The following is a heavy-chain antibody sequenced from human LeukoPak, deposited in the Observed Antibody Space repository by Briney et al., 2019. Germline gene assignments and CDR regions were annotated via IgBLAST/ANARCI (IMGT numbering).Heavy chain of an antibody. J-gene: IGHJ3*02. CDR2: IIPIFGTA. D-gene: IGHD3-22*01. CDR1: GGTFSSYA. V-gene: IGHV1-69*01. Sequence: GSSVKVSCKASGGTFSSYAISWVRQAPGQGLEWMGGIIPIFGTANYAQKFQGRVTITAGESTSTAYMELSSLRSEDTAVYYCARDYYDTPDAFDIWGQGTMVTVSS. CDR3: ARDYYDTPDAFDI.